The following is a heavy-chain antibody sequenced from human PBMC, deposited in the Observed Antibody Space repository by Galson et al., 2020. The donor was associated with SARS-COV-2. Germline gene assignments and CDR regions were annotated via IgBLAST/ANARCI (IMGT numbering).Heavy chain of an antibody. CDR1: GFTFSNYV. Sequence: GGSLRLSCAASGFTFSNYVMHWVRQAPGKGPEWVAGMSSDGSNSFYADSLKGRFTISRDNSKSTLYLQMNSLRAEDTAVYYCARGGEWELPYYFDYWGQGTLVTVSS. J-gene: IGHJ4*02. CDR2: MSSDGSNS. D-gene: IGHD1-26*01. V-gene: IGHV3-30*04. CDR3: ARGGEWELPYYFDY.